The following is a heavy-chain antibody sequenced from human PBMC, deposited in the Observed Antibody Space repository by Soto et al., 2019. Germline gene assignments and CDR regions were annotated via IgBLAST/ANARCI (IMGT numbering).Heavy chain of an antibody. D-gene: IGHD5-18*01. J-gene: IGHJ6*02. V-gene: IGHV5-10-1*01. Sequence: PGESLKISCKGSGYSFTSYWISWVRQMPGKGLEWMGRIDPIDSCTNYSPSFQGHVTISADKSISTAYLQWSSLKASDTAMYYCARTSMQSRGYSYGHGGMDVWGQGTTVTVSS. CDR2: IDPIDSCT. CDR1: GYSFTSYW. CDR3: ARTSMQSRGYSYGHGGMDV.